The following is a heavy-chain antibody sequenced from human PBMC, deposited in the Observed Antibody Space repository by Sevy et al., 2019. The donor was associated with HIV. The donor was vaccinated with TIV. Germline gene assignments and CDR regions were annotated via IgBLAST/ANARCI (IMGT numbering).Heavy chain of an antibody. V-gene: IGHV4-34*01. CDR2: INHREVT. Sequence: KQSQTLSLTCTVHGGSFSDFYWNWIRQSPGKGLEWIGEINHREVTNYNPSLKSRATISADASNRQFSLKLTSVTAADTAVYYCVRFDTKIKIFGVPRGAYWGPGTLVTVSS. CDR1: GGSFSDFY. D-gene: IGHD3-3*01. J-gene: IGHJ4*02. CDR3: VRFDTKIKIFGVPRGAY.